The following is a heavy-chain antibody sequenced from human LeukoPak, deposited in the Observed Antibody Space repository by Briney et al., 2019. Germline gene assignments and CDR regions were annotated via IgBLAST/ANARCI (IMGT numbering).Heavy chain of an antibody. V-gene: IGHV3-21*01. Sequence: PGGSLRLSCAASGFKFSSYSMRWVRQAPGKGLEWVSFISSSSSYIYYADSVKGRFTISRDNSKNTLYLQMNSLRAEDTAVYYCAKVGARYYYYYYMDVWGKGTTVTVSS. D-gene: IGHD1-26*01. CDR2: ISSSSSYI. J-gene: IGHJ6*03. CDR3: AKVGARYYYYYYMDV. CDR1: GFKFSSYS.